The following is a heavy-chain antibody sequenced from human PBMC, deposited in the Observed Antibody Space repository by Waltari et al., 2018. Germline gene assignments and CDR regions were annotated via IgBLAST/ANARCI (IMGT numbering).Heavy chain of an antibody. CDR3: ARGDLFFY. CDR1: GYSFPSYW. J-gene: IGHJ4*02. Sequence: VQLVQSGAEVKQPGESLKNSCKGSGYSFPSYWIGWVRQAPGQRLEWMGWINTDNGNTKYSQKFQGRVTITRDTSASTAYMELSSLRSEDTAIYYCARGDLFFYWGQGTLVTVSS. CDR2: INTDNGNT. V-gene: IGHV1-3*04.